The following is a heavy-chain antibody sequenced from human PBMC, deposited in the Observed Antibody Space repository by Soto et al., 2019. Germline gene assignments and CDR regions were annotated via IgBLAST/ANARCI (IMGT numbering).Heavy chain of an antibody. CDR1: GGTFSSYA. D-gene: IGHD1-26*01. CDR3: ARAVGCELPSYYYYYGMDV. J-gene: IGHJ6*02. Sequence: QVQLVQSGAEVKKPGSSVKVSCKASGGTFSSYAISWVRQAPGQGLEWMGGIIPIFGTANYAQKFQGRVTITADESTSTAYMELSSLRSEDTAVYYCARAVGCELPSYYYYYGMDVWGQGTTVTVSS. V-gene: IGHV1-69*01. CDR2: IIPIFGTA.